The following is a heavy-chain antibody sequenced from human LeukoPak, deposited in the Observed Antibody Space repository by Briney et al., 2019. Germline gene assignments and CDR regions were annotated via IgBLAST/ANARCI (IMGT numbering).Heavy chain of an antibody. V-gene: IGHV3-7*04. CDR3: ARAPTFDWFDP. J-gene: IGHJ5*02. CDR1: GFTFSRYW. CDR2: IKQDGSEK. Sequence: GGSLRLSCAASGFTFSRYWMSWVRQAPGKGLEWVANIKQDGSEKYYVDSVKGRFTISRDNAKNSLYLQMNSLRAEDTAVYYCARAPTFDWFDPWGQGTLVTVSS. D-gene: IGHD1-1*01.